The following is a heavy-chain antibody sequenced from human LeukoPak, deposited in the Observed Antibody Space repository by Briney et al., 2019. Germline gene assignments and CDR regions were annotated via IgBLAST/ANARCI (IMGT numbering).Heavy chain of an antibody. V-gene: IGHV4-4*07. CDR3: ARDDDFWSGHYFDY. Sequence: SETLSLTCTVSGGSITSYYWNWIRQPAGKGLEWIGRIYPSGSTNYNPSLKSRVTMSINTSRNQFSLKLNSVTAADTAVYYCARDDDFWSGHYFDYWGQGTLVTVSS. J-gene: IGHJ4*02. CDR1: GGSITSYY. D-gene: IGHD3-3*01. CDR2: IYPSGST.